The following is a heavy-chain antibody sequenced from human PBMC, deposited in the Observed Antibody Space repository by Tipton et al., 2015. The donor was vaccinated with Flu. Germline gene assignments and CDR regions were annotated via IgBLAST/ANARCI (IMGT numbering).Heavy chain of an antibody. CDR2: ICQSGCT. CDR3: ARLTTRAYCPDY. Sequence: TLSLTCSVSGDSIGRAYCWGWMRQSPGKGLEWIGNICQSGCTYDNPSLKSRVPIPVDPPKNPFFLKVSSATAADTAVYYCARLTTRAYCPDYWGQGTLVTVSS. CDR1: GDSIGRAYC. D-gene: IGHD2-8*02. V-gene: IGHV4-38-2*01. J-gene: IGHJ4*02.